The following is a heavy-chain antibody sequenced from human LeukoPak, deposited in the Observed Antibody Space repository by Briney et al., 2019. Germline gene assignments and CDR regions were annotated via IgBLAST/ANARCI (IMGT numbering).Heavy chain of an antibody. CDR3: ARTKTGYSSGWSGDLDY. D-gene: IGHD6-19*01. J-gene: IGHJ4*02. CDR2: ISYDGSNK. V-gene: IGHV3-30*04. Sequence: GGSLRLSCAASGFTFSSHAIQWVRQAPGKGLEWVAVISYDGSNKYYADSVKGRFTISRDDSKNTLYLQMNSLRAGDTAVYYCARTKTGYSSGWSGDLDYWGQGTLVTVSS. CDR1: GFTFSSHA.